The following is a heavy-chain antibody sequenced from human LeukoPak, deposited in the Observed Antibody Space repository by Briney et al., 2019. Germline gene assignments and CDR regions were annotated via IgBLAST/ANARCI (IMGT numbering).Heavy chain of an antibody. J-gene: IGHJ4*02. CDR2: ISGSGGST. CDR1: GFTFSSYA. V-gene: IGHV3-23*01. D-gene: IGHD2-2*01. Sequence: GGSLRLSCAASGFTFSSYAMSWVRQAPGKGLEWISTISGSGGSTYYADSVKGRFTISRDNSKNTLYLQMNSLRAEDTAVYYCAKDLGYCSSTSCFLDYWGQGTLVTVSS. CDR3: AKDLGYCSSTSCFLDY.